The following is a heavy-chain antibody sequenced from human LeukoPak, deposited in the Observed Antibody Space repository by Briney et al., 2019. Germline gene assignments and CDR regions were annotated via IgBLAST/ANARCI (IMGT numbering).Heavy chain of an antibody. D-gene: IGHD3-9*01. Sequence: SETLSLTCTVSGGSISSSSYYWGWIRQPPGKGLEWIGSIYYSGSTYYNPSLKSRVTISVDTSKNQFSLKLSSVTAADTAVYYCARGRESIFLFDAFDIWGQGTMVTVSS. CDR1: GGSISSSSYY. V-gene: IGHV4-39*07. CDR2: IYYSGST. J-gene: IGHJ3*02. CDR3: ARGRESIFLFDAFDI.